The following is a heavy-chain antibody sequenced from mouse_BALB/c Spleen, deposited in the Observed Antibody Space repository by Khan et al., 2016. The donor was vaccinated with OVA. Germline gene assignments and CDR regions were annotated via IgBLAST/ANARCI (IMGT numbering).Heavy chain of an antibody. CDR1: GYSITSDYA. V-gene: IGHV3-2*02. D-gene: IGHD2-14*01. J-gene: IGHJ2*01. Sequence: EVQLQESGPGLVKPSQSLSLTCTVTGYSITSDYAWTWIRQFPGDKLEWMGYISYSGSTSYHPSLKRRISITRETTKHRFFLQLNCVTTEDTATYYCAVIRSYYRYSFFDYWGQGTTLTVSS. CDR3: AVIRSYYRYSFFDY. CDR2: ISYSGST.